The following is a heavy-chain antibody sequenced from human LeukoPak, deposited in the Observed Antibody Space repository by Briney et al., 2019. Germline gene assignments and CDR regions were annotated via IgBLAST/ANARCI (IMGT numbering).Heavy chain of an antibody. CDR3: AKESCTMTNCLGD. Sequence: PGRSLRLSCAASGFTFSSFVMHWVRQAPGKGLEWVAVISKDGSDKYYVDSVKGRSAISRDNSRNTLYLQMNSLRAEDTAVYFCAKESCTMTNCLGDWGQGTLVTVSS. D-gene: IGHD2-8*01. CDR2: ISKDGSDK. V-gene: IGHV3-30*18. J-gene: IGHJ4*02. CDR1: GFTFSSFV.